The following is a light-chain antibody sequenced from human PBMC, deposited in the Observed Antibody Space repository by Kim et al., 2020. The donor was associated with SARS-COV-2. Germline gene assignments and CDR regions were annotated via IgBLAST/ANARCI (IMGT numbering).Light chain of an antibody. Sequence: VSPGQTARITCSGDALPKQYAYWYQQKTGQAPVLVIYKDSERPSGIPERFSGSSSGTTVTLTISGVQAEDEADYYCRSADSSGTWVFGGGTQLTVL. V-gene: IGLV3-25*03. J-gene: IGLJ3*02. CDR2: KDS. CDR3: RSADSSGTWV. CDR1: ALPKQY.